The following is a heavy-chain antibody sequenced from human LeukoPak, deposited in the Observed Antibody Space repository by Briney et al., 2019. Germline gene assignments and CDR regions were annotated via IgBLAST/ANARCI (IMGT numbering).Heavy chain of an antibody. CDR3: ARDGYCSGGSCYSGYY. CDR2: IKQDGSET. D-gene: IGHD2-15*01. V-gene: IGHV3-7*01. CDR1: GFTFSSYW. Sequence: PGGSLRLSCAASGFTFSSYWMSWVRQAPGKGLEWVANIKQDGSETYYVDSVKGRFTISRDNAKNSLYLQMNSLRAEDTAVYYCARDGYCSGGSCYSGYYWGQGTLVTVSS. J-gene: IGHJ4*02.